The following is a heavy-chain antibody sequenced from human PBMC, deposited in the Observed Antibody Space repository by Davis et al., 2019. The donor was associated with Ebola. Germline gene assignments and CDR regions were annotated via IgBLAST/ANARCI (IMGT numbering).Heavy chain of an antibody. CDR1: GYRFTSYY. D-gene: IGHD3-22*01. V-gene: IGHV1-46*01. CDR3: AREGGLYYDSSGYVFDI. CDR2: INPITGGT. J-gene: IGHJ3*02. Sequence: ASVKVSCKASGYRFTSYYMHWVRQAPGQGLEWMGIINPITGGTSYAQNFQVRVNMTRDTSTSTVYMALSSLRSEDTAVYYCAREGGLYYDSSGYVFDIWGQGTMVKVSS.